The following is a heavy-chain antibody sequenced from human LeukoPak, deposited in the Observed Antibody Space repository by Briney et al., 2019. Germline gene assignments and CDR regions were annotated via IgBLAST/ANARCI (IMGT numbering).Heavy chain of an antibody. CDR3: ASTLGYCSGGSCYSTPFDY. Sequence: ASVKVSCKASGYTFTSYGISWVRQAPGQGLERMGWISAYNGNTNYAQKLQGRVTMTTDTSTSTAYMELRSLRSDDTAVYYCASTLGYCSGGSCYSTPFDYWGQGTLVTVSS. CDR2: ISAYNGNT. J-gene: IGHJ4*02. CDR1: GYTFTSYG. V-gene: IGHV1-18*01. D-gene: IGHD2-15*01.